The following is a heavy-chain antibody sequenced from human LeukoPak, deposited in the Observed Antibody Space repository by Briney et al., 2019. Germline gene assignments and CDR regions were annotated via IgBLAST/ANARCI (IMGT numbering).Heavy chain of an antibody. Sequence: SETLSLTRTVSGGSISSYYWSWIRQPPGKGLEWIGYIYYSGSTNYNPSLKSRVTISVDTSKNQFSLKLSSVTAADTAVYYCARHKVGAPQHDAFDIWGQGTMVTVSS. J-gene: IGHJ3*02. CDR2: IYYSGST. D-gene: IGHD1-26*01. CDR1: GGSISSYY. V-gene: IGHV4-59*08. CDR3: ARHKVGAPQHDAFDI.